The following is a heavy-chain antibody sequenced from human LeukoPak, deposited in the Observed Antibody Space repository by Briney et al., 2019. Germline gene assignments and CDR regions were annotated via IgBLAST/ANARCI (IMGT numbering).Heavy chain of an antibody. CDR1: GGSISSYY. CDR3: ARSVAAAGMFYFDY. D-gene: IGHD6-13*01. V-gene: IGHV4-59*01. Sequence: SETLSLTCTVSGGSISSYYWSWIRQPPGKGLEWIGYIYYSESTNYNPSLKSRVTISVDTSKNQFSLKLSSVTAADTAVYYCARSVAAAGMFYFDYWGQGTLVTVSS. CDR2: IYYSEST. J-gene: IGHJ4*02.